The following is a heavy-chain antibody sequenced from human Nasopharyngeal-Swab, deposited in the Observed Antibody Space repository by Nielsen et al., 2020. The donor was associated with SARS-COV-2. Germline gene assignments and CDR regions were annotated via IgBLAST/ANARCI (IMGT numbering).Heavy chain of an antibody. V-gene: IGHV3-7*03. J-gene: IGHJ4*02. CDR2: IKQDGSER. D-gene: IGHD6-19*01. CDR1: GFNFNNYW. CDR3: TKDHVRGWQLDS. Sequence: GGSLTLSCAASGFNFNNYWMSWVRQAPGKGLEWVANIKQDGSERHYLESVRGRFTISRDNAKNSVFLQMNNLRAKDTAVYYCTKDHVRGWQLDSWGQGTLVTVSS.